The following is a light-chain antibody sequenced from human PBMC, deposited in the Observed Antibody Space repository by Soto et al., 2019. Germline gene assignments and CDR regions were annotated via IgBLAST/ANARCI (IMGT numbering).Light chain of an antibody. J-gene: IGKJ1*01. CDR2: DAS. Sequence: EFVLTQSPGTLSLSPGERATLSCRASQTVRNNYLAWYQQKPGQAPRLLIYDASSRATGIPDRFSGGGSGTDFTLTISRLDPEDFAVYYCQQYVRSPWTFGQGTKVDIK. CDR3: QQYVRSPWT. V-gene: IGKV3-20*01. CDR1: QTVRNNY.